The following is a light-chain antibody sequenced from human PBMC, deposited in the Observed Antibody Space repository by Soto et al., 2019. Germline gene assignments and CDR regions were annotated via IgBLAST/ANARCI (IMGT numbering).Light chain of an antibody. J-gene: IGKJ2*01. V-gene: IGKV3-20*01. CDR1: QSVSSSY. CDR2: GAS. CDR3: QQYGRSPPMYT. Sequence: EIVLTQSPGTLSLSPGERATLSCRASQSVSSSYLAWYQQKPGQAPRLLIYGASSRATGIPDRFSGSGSGTDFTLTISSLEPEDFAVYYCQQYGRSPPMYTFGKGTKLEIK.